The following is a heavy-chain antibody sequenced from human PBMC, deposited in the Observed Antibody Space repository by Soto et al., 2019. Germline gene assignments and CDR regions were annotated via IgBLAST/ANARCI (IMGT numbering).Heavy chain of an antibody. D-gene: IGHD2-15*01. J-gene: IGHJ3*02. Sequence: QITLKESGPTVVKLTQTLTLTCTFSGFSLRTSGVSVGWIRQPPGKALEWLALIYWDDDNRYSPSLKSRLTITRDTSKNQVVLTMTNMDPVDTATYYCAHLVIADTQGGFDMWGQGTMVTVSS. CDR1: GFSLRTSGVS. CDR2: IYWDDDN. V-gene: IGHV2-5*02. CDR3: AHLVIADTQGGFDM.